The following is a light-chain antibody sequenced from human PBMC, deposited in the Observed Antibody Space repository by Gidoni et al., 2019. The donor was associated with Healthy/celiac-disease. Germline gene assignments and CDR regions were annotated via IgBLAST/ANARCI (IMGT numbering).Light chain of an antibody. Sequence: DIQMTHSPSSLSASVGDRVTITCRASQSISSYLNWYQQKPGKAPKLLIYAASSLQSGVPSRFSGSGSGTDFTLTISSLQPEDFATYYCQQSYSTLWWTFGQGTKVEIK. J-gene: IGKJ1*01. V-gene: IGKV1-39*01. CDR3: QQSYSTLWWT. CDR1: QSISSY. CDR2: AAS.